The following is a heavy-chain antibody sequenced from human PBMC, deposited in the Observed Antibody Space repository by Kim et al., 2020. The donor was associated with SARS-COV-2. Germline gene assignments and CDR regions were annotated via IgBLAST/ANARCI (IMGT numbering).Heavy chain of an antibody. CDR3: AVYID. CDR2: ISSSSSYI. J-gene: IGHJ4*02. V-gene: IGHV3-21*01. Sequence: ISSSSSYIYYADSVKGRFTISRDNAKNSLYLQMNSLRAEDTAVYYCAVYIDWGQGTLVTVSS. D-gene: IGHD5-12*01.